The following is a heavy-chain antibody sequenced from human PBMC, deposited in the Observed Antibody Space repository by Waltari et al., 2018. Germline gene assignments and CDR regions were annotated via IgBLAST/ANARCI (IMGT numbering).Heavy chain of an antibody. CDR3: ARSQLRYFDWWETRPAYWFDP. J-gene: IGHJ5*02. V-gene: IGHV4-59*01. CDR1: GGSISSYY. D-gene: IGHD3-9*01. CDR2: IYYSGST. Sequence: QVQLQESGPGLVKPSETLSLTCTVSGGSISSYYWSWIRQPPGKGLEWIGYIYYSGSTNYHPSLKSRVTISVDTSKTQFSLKLSSVTAADTAVYSCARSQLRYFDWWETRPAYWFDPWGQGTLVTVSS.